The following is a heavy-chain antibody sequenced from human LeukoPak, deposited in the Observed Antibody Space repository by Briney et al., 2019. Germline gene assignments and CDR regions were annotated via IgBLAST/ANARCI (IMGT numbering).Heavy chain of an antibody. CDR3: AKVTTDCSSTSCFLPYAFDF. V-gene: IGHV3-23*01. CDR2: ISASGSGT. D-gene: IGHD2-2*01. Sequence: GGSLRLSCGASGFTFNISAINWVRQAPGKGLECVSSISASGSGTFYADSVKGRFAISRDNSRNMVFLLMNTLRAEDTAIYYCAKVTTDCSSTSCFLPYAFDFWGQGTMVAVSS. J-gene: IGHJ3*01. CDR1: GFTFNISA.